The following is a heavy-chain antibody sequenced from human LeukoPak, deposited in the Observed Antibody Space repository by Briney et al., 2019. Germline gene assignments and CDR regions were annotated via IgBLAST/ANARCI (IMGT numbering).Heavy chain of an antibody. CDR3: ARSSYSSSSSV. Sequence: GGSLTLSCAVSGFTFSGFWMSWSRQAPGKGLEWVASIISDGSEGYYADVVKGRFTISRDNAKNSLYLQINSLRAEDTAVYYCARSSYSSSSSVWGQGTMVTVSS. CDR1: GFTFSGFW. V-gene: IGHV3-7*03. D-gene: IGHD6-6*01. CDR2: IISDGSEG. J-gene: IGHJ3*01.